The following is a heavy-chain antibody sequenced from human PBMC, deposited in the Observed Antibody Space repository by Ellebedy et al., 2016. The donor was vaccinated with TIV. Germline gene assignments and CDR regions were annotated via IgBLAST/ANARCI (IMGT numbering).Heavy chain of an antibody. D-gene: IGHD2-2*01. CDR3: AKAPVESCKGATCYAFDY. J-gene: IGHJ4*02. CDR2: IDNSGSAT. Sequence: GEPLKISCAASGFTFNNYAMSWVRQTPGKRLFWVSAIDNSGSATYHADSVKGRFTISRDNSKNTLFLQMNSLRAEDTAVYYCAKAPVESCKGATCYAFDYWGPGILVTVSS. CDR1: GFTFNNYA. V-gene: IGHV3-23*01.